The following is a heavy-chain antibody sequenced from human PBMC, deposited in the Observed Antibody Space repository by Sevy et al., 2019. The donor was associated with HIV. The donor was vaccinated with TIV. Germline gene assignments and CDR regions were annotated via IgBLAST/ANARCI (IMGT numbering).Heavy chain of an antibody. CDR3: AKDRIWELGDSFDV. D-gene: IGHD1-26*01. CDR2: LSGSGGSI. V-gene: IGHV3-23*01. Sequence: GVSLRLSCAASGFTSSNYAMSWVRQAPGKGLEWVSGLSGSGGSIYYADSVKGRFTISRDNSRNTLYLQMNSLRAEDTAVYYCAKDRIWELGDSFDVWGQGTMVTVSS. J-gene: IGHJ3*01. CDR1: GFTSSNYA.